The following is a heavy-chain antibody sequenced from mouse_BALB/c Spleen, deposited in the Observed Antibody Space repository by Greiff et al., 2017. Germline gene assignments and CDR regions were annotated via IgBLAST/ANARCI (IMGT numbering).Heavy chain of an antibody. CDR1: GYSITSDYA. V-gene: IGHV3-2*02. CDR3: ARGEGFAY. J-gene: IGHJ3*01. Sequence: ESGPGLVKPSQSLSLTCTVTGYSITSDYAWNWIRQFPGNKLEWMGYISYSGSTSYNPSLKSRISITRDTSKNQFFLQLNSVTTEDTATYYCARGEGFAYWGQGTLVTVSA. CDR2: ISYSGST.